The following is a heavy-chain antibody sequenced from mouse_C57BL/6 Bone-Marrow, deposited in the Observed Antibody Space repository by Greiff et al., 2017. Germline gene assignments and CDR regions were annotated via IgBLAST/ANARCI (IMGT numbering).Heavy chain of an antibody. CDR3: ARPALLRSPWFAD. D-gene: IGHD1-1*01. CDR2: ISSGSSTI. J-gene: IGHJ3*01. CDR1: GFTFSDYG. V-gene: IGHV5-17*01. Sequence: EVQLVESGGGLVKPGGSLKLSCAASGFTFSDYGMHWVRQAPEKGLEWVAYISSGSSTIYYADTVKGRFTISRDNAKNTLFLQMTSLMSEDTAMYYCARPALLRSPWFADWGQGTLVTVSA.